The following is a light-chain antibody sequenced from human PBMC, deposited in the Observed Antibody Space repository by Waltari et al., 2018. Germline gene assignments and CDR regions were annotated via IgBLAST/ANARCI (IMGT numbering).Light chain of an antibody. CDR2: GAS. J-gene: IGKJ1*01. Sequence: EIVLTQSPGTLSLSPGERATISCRARQSVSSSYLAWYQQKPGQAPRLHIYGASSRATGITDRLSGSGSGKDFTLTISRLEPEAFAAYYCQQYGSSPWTFGQGTKVEIK. CDR3: QQYGSSPWT. V-gene: IGKV3-20*01. CDR1: QSVSSSY.